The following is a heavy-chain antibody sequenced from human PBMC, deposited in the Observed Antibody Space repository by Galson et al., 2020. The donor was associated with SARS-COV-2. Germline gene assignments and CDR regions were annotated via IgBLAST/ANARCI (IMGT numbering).Heavy chain of an antibody. CDR2: INYSGST. CDR1: GGSISSGGYY. D-gene: IGHD2-2*02. J-gene: IGHJ5*02. CDR3: ARGAYPQAFDP. Sequence: SETLSLTCTVSGGSISSGGYYWSWIRQHTGKGLEWIGYINYSGSTYYNPSLKSRVTISVDTSKNQFSLKLSSVTAADTAVYYCARGAYPQAFDPWGQGTLVTVSS. V-gene: IGHV4-31*03.